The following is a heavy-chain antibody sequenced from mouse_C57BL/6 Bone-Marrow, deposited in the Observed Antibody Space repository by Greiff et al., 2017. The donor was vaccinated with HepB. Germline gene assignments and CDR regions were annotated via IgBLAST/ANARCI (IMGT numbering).Heavy chain of an antibody. D-gene: IGHD2-4*01. V-gene: IGHV1-55*01. Sequence: QVQLQQPGAELVKPGASVKMSCKASGYTFPSYWITWVKQRPGQGLEWIGDIYPGSGSTNYNEKFKSKATLTVDTSSSTAYMQLSSLTSEDSAVYYCARLEDYDVDWFAYWGQGTLVTVSA. CDR2: IYPGSGST. CDR3: ARLEDYDVDWFAY. J-gene: IGHJ3*01. CDR1: GYTFPSYW.